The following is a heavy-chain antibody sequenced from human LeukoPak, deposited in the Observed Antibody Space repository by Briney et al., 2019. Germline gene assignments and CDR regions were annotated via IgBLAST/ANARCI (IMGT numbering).Heavy chain of an antibody. V-gene: IGHV1-69*13. D-gene: IGHD4-17*01. Sequence: GASVKVSCKASGYTFTSYYMHWVRQAPGQGLEWMGGIIPIFGTANYAQKFQGRVTITADESTSTAYMELSSLRSEDTAVYYCARDNYGDYFNPYYYYGMDVWGQGTTVTVSS. CDR3: ARDNYGDYFNPYYYYGMDV. CDR1: GYTFTSYY. CDR2: IIPIFGTA. J-gene: IGHJ6*02.